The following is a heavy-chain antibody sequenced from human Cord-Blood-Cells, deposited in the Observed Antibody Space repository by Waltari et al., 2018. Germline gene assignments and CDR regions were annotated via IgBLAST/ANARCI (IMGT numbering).Heavy chain of an antibody. V-gene: IGHV4-34*01. CDR2: INHSGST. CDR1: GGSFSGYY. J-gene: IGHJ4*02. Sequence: QVQLQQWGAGLLKPSETLSLTCDVYGGSFSGYYWSWIRQPPGKGLEWIGEINHSGSTNSNPSRKSRVTISVDTSKNQFSLKLSSVTAADTAVYYCARFDYWGQGTLVTVSS. CDR3: ARFDY.